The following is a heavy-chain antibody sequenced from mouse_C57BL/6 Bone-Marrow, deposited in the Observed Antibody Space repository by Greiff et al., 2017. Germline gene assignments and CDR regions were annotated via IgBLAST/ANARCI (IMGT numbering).Heavy chain of an antibody. D-gene: IGHD2-5*01. CDR1: GFTFSDYG. J-gene: IGHJ4*01. CDR3: ARHGDYSNYENAMDY. CDR2: ISNLAYSI. Sequence: EVKLMESGGGLVQPGGSLKLSCAASGFTFSDYGMAWVRQAPRKGPEWVAFISNLAYSIYYADTVTGRFTISRENAKNTLYLEMSSLRSEDTAMYYCARHGDYSNYENAMDYWGQGTSVTVSS. V-gene: IGHV5-15*01.